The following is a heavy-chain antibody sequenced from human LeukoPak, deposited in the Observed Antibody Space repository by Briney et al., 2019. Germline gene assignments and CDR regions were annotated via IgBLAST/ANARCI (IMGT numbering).Heavy chain of an antibody. Sequence: GGSLRLSCAASGFTFSSHWMNWVRQAPGKGLEWVANIKQDGSAKYYADSVKGRFNISRDNAQNSLYLQMDSLRAEDTAVYYRARDLNAGGWYELVNWGQGILVTVSS. CDR1: GFTFSSHW. J-gene: IGHJ4*02. CDR2: IKQDGSAK. CDR3: ARDLNAGGWYELVN. D-gene: IGHD6-19*01. V-gene: IGHV3-7*01.